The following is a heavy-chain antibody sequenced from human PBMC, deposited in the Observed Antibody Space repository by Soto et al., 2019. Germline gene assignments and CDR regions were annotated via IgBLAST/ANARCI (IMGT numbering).Heavy chain of an antibody. CDR2: ISGSGGST. D-gene: IGHD2-2*01. J-gene: IGHJ4*02. CDR1: GVTFSGYA. V-gene: IGHV3-23*01. CDR3: AKVEDIVVVPAACFGY. Sequence: LRLSWRASGVTFSGYARSWVRQTPGKGLEWVSAISGSGGSTYYADSVKGRFTISRDNSKNTLYLQMNSLRAEDTAVYYCAKVEDIVVVPAACFGYWGQGTLVTVSS.